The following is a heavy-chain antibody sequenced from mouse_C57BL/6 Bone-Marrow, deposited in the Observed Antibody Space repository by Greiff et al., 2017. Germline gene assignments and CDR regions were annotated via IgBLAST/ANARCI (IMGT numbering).Heavy chain of an antibody. CDR3: ARWPYGSSYGYYFDY. J-gene: IGHJ2*01. V-gene: IGHV1-26*01. Sequence: VQLQQSGPELVKPGASVKISCKASGYTFTDYYMNWVKQSHGKSLEWIGDINPNKGGTSYNQKFKGKATLTVDKSSSTAYMELRCLTSEDSAVYYCARWPYGSSYGYYFDYGGQGTTLTVSS. D-gene: IGHD1-1*01. CDR2: INPNKGGT. CDR1: GYTFTDYY.